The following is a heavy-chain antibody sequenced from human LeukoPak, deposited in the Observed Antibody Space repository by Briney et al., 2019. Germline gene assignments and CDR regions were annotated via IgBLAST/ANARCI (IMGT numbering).Heavy chain of an antibody. CDR3: AKAGHGDYIDY. J-gene: IGHJ4*02. Sequence: GRSLRLSCAASGFTFDDYAMHWVRQAPGKGLEWVSGISWNSGSIGYADSVKGRFTISRDNAKNSLYLQMNSLRAEDIALYYCAKAGHGDYIDYWGQGTLVTVSS. V-gene: IGHV3-9*03. CDR2: ISWNSGSI. CDR1: GFTFDDYA. D-gene: IGHD4-17*01.